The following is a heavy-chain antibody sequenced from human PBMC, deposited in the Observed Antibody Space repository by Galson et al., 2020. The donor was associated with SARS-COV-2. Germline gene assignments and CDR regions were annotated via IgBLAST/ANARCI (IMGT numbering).Heavy chain of an antibody. CDR3: ARDLRGNQAPGEDAFDI. Sequence: NSGGSLRLSCAASGFTFSSYSMNWVRQAPGKGLEWVSSISSSSSYIYYADSVKGRFTISRDNAKNSLYLQMNSLRAEDTAVYYCARDLRGNQAPGEDAFDIWGQGTMVTVSS. CDR2: ISSSSSYI. J-gene: IGHJ3*02. D-gene: IGHD3-10*01. CDR1: GFTFSSYS. V-gene: IGHV3-21*01.